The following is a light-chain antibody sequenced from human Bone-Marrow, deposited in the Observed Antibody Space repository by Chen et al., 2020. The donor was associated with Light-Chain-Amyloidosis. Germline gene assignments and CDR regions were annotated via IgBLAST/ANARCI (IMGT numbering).Light chain of an antibody. Sequence: YDLTHPPSVSVSPGQTARITCSGDDLPTKYAYWYQQKPGQAPVLVIHRDTERPSGISERFSGSSSGTTATLTISGVQAEDEADYHCQSADSSGTYEVIFGGGTKLTV. J-gene: IGLJ2*01. CDR3: QSADSSGTYEVI. CDR2: RDT. V-gene: IGLV3-25*03. CDR1: DLPTKY.